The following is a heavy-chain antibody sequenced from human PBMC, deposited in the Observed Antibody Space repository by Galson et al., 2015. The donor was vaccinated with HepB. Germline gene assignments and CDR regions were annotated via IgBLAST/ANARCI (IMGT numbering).Heavy chain of an antibody. J-gene: IGHJ5*02. CDR2: INPSGGST. CDR3: ARGGGSIAAVPNWFDP. D-gene: IGHD6-13*01. CDR1: GYTFTRYY. Sequence: SVKVSCKASGYTFTRYYMHWVRQAPGQGLEWTGIINPSGGSTSYAQKFQGRVTMTRDTSTSTVYMELSSLRSEDTAVYYCARGGGSIAAVPNWFDPWGQGTLVTVSS. V-gene: IGHV1-46*01.